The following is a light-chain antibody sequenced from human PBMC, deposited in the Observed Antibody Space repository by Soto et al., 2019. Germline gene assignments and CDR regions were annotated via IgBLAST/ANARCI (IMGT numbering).Light chain of an antibody. CDR2: DDN. V-gene: IGLV1-51*01. J-gene: IGLJ1*01. CDR3: GSWDSSLSDYV. CDR1: SSNIGGNS. Sequence: QSALTQPPSVSAAPGQKVTISCSGSSSNIGGNSVSWYQQLPGTAPKLLIYDDNKRPSGIPDRFSGSKSGTSATLGITGFQTGDEADYYCGSWDSSLSDYVFGTGTKFTVL.